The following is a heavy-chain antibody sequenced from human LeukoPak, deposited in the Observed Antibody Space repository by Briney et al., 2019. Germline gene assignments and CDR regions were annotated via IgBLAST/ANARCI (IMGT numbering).Heavy chain of an antibody. D-gene: IGHD3-22*01. CDR2: NNHSCST. V-gene: IGHV4-34*01. CDR1: GRSFSGYH. Sequence: SETLSLTCAVYGRSFSGYHWSWIRQPPGKGLEWIGENNHSCSTNYDPSLKIRGTISIDASKNQFTLKLSSVTAADTGVYDCARRYPSGYYSLTFDPWGQGTLVTVSS. CDR3: ARRYPSGYYSLTFDP. J-gene: IGHJ5*02.